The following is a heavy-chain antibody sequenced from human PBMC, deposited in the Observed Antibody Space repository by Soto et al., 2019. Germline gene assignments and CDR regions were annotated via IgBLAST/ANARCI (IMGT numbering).Heavy chain of an antibody. J-gene: IGHJ4*02. CDR1: GGSISSYC. Sequence: SETLYLTCTVSGGSISSYCWGWIRQPPGKGLEWIGYIYYSGSTNYNPSLKSRVTISVDTSKNQFSLKLSSVTAADTAVYYCARVYSYFDYWGQGTLVTVSS. CDR2: IYYSGST. D-gene: IGHD2-15*01. V-gene: IGHV4-59*01. CDR3: ARVYSYFDY.